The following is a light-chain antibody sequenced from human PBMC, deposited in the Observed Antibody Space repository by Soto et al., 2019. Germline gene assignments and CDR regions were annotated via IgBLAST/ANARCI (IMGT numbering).Light chain of an antibody. CDR2: GSS. J-gene: IGKJ5*01. CDR1: QSVSSY. CDR3: QQYSALPMT. V-gene: IGKV3-20*01. Sequence: EIVVTQSPATLSLSPVERANRSCRASQSVSSYLAWCQQKPGHPPRLLIYGSSKRATGIPDRFSGSGSGTDFTLTISRLEPDDFGVYFCQQYSALPMTFGQGTRLEIK.